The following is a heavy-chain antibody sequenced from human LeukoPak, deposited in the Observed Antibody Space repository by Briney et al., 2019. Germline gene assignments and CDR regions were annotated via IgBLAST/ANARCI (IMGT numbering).Heavy chain of an antibody. CDR2: VNSDGTST. CDR3: TTVGKNQWLVFDY. Sequence: PGGSLRLSCAASGFTLRSYWMHWVRRAPGKGLVWVSRVNSDGTSTTYADSVRGRFTSSRDNAKNTLYLQMNSLRVEDTAVYYCTTVGKNQWLVFDYWGQGTLVTVSS. V-gene: IGHV3-74*03. D-gene: IGHD6-19*01. J-gene: IGHJ4*02. CDR1: GFTLRSYW.